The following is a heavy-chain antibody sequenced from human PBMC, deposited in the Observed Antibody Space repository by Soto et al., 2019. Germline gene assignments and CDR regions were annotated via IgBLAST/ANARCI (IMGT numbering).Heavy chain of an antibody. CDR1: GGSISSYY. Sequence: PSETLSLTCTVSGGSISSYYLSWIRQPPGKGLEWIGYIYYSGSTNYNPSLKSRVTISVDTSKNQFSLKLSSVTAADTAVYYCARGRGYSYGWREDYWGQGTLVTVSS. CDR3: ARGRGYSYGWREDY. CDR2: IYYSGST. V-gene: IGHV4-59*01. D-gene: IGHD5-18*01. J-gene: IGHJ4*02.